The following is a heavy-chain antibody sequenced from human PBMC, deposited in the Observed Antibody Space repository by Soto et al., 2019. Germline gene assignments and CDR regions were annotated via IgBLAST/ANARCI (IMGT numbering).Heavy chain of an antibody. CDR1: GFSLSNARMG. D-gene: IGHD6-19*01. CDR2: IFSNDEK. V-gene: IGHV2-26*01. CDR3: ARIQYSSGTNWFDP. J-gene: IGHJ5*02. Sequence: QVTLKESGPVLVKPTETLTLTCTVSGFSLSNARMGVSWIRQPPGKALERLAHIFSNDEKSYSTCLKSRLTDSNDTSKSQVVLTMTNMDPVDTATYYCARIQYSSGTNWFDPWGQGTLVTVSS.